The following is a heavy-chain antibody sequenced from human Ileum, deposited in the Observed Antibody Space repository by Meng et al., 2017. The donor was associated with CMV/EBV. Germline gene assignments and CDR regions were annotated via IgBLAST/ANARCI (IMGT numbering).Heavy chain of an antibody. V-gene: IGHV2-5*02. Sequence: HIPLTWAGASRVNPTPAVSSPCTLSGFSLTRRVMGVGWIRQPPGKALECLALIYWDDDKRYSPSLNNRLTITKDASKNQVVLSMTSMGPVDTATYYCAQTGPVRDYFQSWGQGTLVTVSS. D-gene: IGHD1-1*01. CDR2: IYWDDDK. J-gene: IGHJ4*02. CDR1: GFSLTRRVMG. CDR3: AQTGPVRDYFQS.